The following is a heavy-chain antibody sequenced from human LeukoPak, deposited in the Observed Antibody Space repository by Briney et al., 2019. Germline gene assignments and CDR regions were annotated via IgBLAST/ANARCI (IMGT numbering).Heavy chain of an antibody. V-gene: IGHV3-30-3*01. CDR1: GFTFSSYA. J-gene: IGHJ4*02. CDR2: ISYDGSNK. D-gene: IGHD3-10*01. CDR3: ATSLLWFGELLAETDY. Sequence: GRSLRLSCAASGFTFSSYAMHWVRQAPGKGLEWVAVISYDGSNKYYADSVKGRFTISRDNSKNTLYLQMNSLRADDTAVYYCATSLLWFGELLAETDYWGLGTLVTVSS.